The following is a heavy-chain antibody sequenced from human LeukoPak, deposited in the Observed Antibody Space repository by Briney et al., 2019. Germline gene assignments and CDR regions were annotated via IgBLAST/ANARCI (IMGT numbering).Heavy chain of an antibody. CDR1: GFTFSSNA. CDR3: AGPIVVVPAAYAFDI. J-gene: IGHJ3*02. Sequence: GGSLRLSCAASGFTFSSNAMSWVRQAPGKGLEWVSAISGSGGSTYYADSVKGRFTISRDNSKNTLYLQMNSLRAEDTAVYYCAGPIVVVPAAYAFDIWGQGTMVTVSS. CDR2: ISGSGGST. V-gene: IGHV3-23*01. D-gene: IGHD2-2*01.